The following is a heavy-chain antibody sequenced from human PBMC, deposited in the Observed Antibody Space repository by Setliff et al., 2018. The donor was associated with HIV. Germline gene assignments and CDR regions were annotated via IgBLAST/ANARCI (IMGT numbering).Heavy chain of an antibody. CDR3: ARAKTIGVSAVFFDP. CDR2: IYVGGSV. V-gene: IGHV4-61*09. Sequence: SETLSLTCTVSGSSMNSDSYSWTWLRQPAGKGPELIGHIYVGGSVIYNPSLASRVTISMVPSKNQFSLDLSSVTAADTAKYYCARAKTIGVSAVFFDPWGQGRPVTVSS. CDR1: GSSMNSDSYS. J-gene: IGHJ5*02. D-gene: IGHD3-3*01.